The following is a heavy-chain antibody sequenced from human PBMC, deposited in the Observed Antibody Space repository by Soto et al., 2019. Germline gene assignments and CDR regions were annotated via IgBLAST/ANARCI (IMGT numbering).Heavy chain of an antibody. V-gene: IGHV1-69*01. Sequence: QVQLVQSGAEVKKPGSSVKVSCKASGGTFSNYAISWVRQAPGQGLGWMGGIIPMFGTATYAQKFQGRVTITADESTSTAYMELSSLRSGDTAVYYCARVESSGYYFPVHYWGQGNLVTVSS. CDR1: GGTFSNYA. J-gene: IGHJ4*02. D-gene: IGHD3-22*01. CDR3: ARVESSGYYFPVHY. CDR2: IIPMFGTA.